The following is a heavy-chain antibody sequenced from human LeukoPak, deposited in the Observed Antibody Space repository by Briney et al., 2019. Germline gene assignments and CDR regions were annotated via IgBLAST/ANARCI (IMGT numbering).Heavy chain of an antibody. Sequence: SQTLSLTCAISGDSVSSNTAAWYWIRQSPSRGLEWLGRTYYRSKWYYEYAVSVRSRITINADTSKNQFSLQLNSETPEDTAVYYCARDPSDDQGLDYWGQGTLVTVSS. D-gene: IGHD3-16*01. V-gene: IGHV6-1*01. CDR3: ARDPSDDQGLDY. CDR1: GDSVSSNTAA. J-gene: IGHJ4*02. CDR2: TYYRSKWYY.